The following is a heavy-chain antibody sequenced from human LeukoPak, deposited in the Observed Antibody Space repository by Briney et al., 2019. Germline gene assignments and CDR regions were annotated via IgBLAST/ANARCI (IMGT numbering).Heavy chain of an antibody. J-gene: IGHJ4*02. CDR3: ARGSPIVTTNGYFNY. V-gene: IGHV4-34*01. D-gene: IGHD5-12*01. Sequence: PSETLSLTCAVYGGSFSGYYWSWIRQPPGKGLEGIGEIIHSGITNYNPSLTSRVTISVDTSKSQFSLKLSSVTAADTAVYYCARGSPIVTTNGYFNYWGQGTLVTVSS. CDR2: IIHSGIT. CDR1: GGSFSGYY.